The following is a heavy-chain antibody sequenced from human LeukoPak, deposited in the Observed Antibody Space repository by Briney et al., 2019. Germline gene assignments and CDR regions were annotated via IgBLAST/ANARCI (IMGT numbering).Heavy chain of an antibody. J-gene: IGHJ4*02. V-gene: IGHV3-7*02. CDR3: ASVFWGSSGYYFEY. Sequence: PGGSLRLSCAASRFTSSRYWMSWVRQAPGRGLEWVANIKQDGSEKYYVASVKGRFTTSRDNARNSLFLHMNSLRVEDTAVYYCASVFWGSSGYYFEYWGQGALVTVSS. D-gene: IGHD3-22*01. CDR1: RFTSSRYW. CDR2: IKQDGSEK.